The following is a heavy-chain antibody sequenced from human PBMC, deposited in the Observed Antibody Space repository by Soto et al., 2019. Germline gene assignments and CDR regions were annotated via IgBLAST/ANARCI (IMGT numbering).Heavy chain of an antibody. CDR1: GYTFTSYG. D-gene: IGHD3-3*01. CDR3: ARDKGTIFGVVIIAH. Sequence: GASVKLSCKACGYTFTSYGISCVRQAPGQGLEWMGWISAYNGNTNYAQKLQGRVTMTTDTSTSTAYMELRSLRSDDTAVYYCARDKGTIFGVVIIAHWGQGTLVT. J-gene: IGHJ4*02. V-gene: IGHV1-18*01. CDR2: ISAYNGNT.